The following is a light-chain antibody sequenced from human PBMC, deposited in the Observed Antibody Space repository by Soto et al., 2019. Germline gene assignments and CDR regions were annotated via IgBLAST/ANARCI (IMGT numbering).Light chain of an antibody. CDR2: EVS. V-gene: IGLV2-8*01. CDR3: SSYAGNNNPYV. Sequence: QSVLTQPPSASGSPGQSVTISCTGTSSDVGGYNYVSWYQHHPGKAPKLMVSEVSKRPSGVPDRFSGSKSGNTASLTVSGLQAEDEAHYYCSSYAGNNNPYVFGTGIKVTVL. CDR1: SSDVGGYNY. J-gene: IGLJ1*01.